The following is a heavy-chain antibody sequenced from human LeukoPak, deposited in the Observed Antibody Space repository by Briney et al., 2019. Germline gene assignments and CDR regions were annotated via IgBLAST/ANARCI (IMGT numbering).Heavy chain of an antibody. Sequence: GGSLRLSCAASGFTFSSYGMHWVRQAPGKGLEWVAVIWYDGSNKYYADSVKGRFTISRDNSKNTMYLQMNSLRAEDTAVYYCAKERKDCTNGVCFRREYYFDYWGQGTLVTVSS. CDR3: AKERKDCTNGVCFRREYYFDY. CDR1: GFTFSSYG. V-gene: IGHV3-33*06. J-gene: IGHJ4*02. CDR2: IWYDGSNK. D-gene: IGHD2-8*01.